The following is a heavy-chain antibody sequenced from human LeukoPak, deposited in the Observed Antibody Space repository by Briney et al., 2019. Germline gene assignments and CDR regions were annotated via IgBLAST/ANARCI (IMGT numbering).Heavy chain of an antibody. CDR2: ITPTSSKTHI. D-gene: IGHD3-3*01. V-gene: IGHV3-21*01. Sequence: GGSLRLSCAASGFTFKTYSMNWVRQAPGKGLEWVSSITPTSSKTHIYYADSVKGRFTISRDNAKNSLYLQMNSLRAEDTAVYYCARDPYDFWSGYFGPGHYYYMDVWGKGTTVTVSS. CDR1: GFTFKTYS. J-gene: IGHJ6*03. CDR3: ARDPYDFWSGYFGPGHYYYMDV.